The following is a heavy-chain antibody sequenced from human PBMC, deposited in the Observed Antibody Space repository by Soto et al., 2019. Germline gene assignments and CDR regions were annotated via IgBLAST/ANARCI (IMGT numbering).Heavy chain of an antibody. V-gene: IGHV1-18*01. J-gene: IGHJ6*02. Sequence: QVQLVQSGAEVKKPGASVTVSCKTSGYTFSNYGINWVRQAPGQGLEWMGWISGYNGNTNYAQTDEGRVTMTTDTSTGRVYMKLRSLKSDATAIYYCSRFIMVGGWFDPNYYHGMDVWGQGTTVTVSS. CDR1: GYTFSNYG. CDR3: SRFIMVGGWFDPNYYHGMDV. D-gene: IGHD6-19*01. CDR2: ISGYNGNT.